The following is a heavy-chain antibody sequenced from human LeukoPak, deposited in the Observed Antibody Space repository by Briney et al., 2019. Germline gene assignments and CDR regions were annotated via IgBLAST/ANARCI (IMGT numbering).Heavy chain of an antibody. Sequence: GGSLRLSCAASGFTFSSYAMPWVRRAPGKGLEWVAVISYDGPNKNYADSVKGRFTISRDNSKNTLYLQMNSLRAEDTAVYYCARGVRIAVAGNIDYWGQGTLVTVSS. J-gene: IGHJ4*02. CDR1: GFTFSSYA. V-gene: IGHV3-30*04. CDR3: ARGVRIAVAGNIDY. CDR2: ISYDGPNK. D-gene: IGHD6-19*01.